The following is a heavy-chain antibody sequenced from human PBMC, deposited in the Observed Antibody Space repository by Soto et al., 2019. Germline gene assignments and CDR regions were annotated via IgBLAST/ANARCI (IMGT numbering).Heavy chain of an antibody. CDR3: AKYIVVEANYGLDV. J-gene: IGHJ6*02. Sequence: EVELLESGGALVQPGGSLRLSCAVSGFIFSNYGMSWVRQAPEKGLEWVSAISGSGGNTYYADSVKGRFTISRDNSKNTLYLKMNSLRADDTDLYSCAKYIVVEANYGLDVWGQGTTVTVSS. CDR2: ISGSGGNT. V-gene: IGHV3-23*01. D-gene: IGHD2-21*01. CDR1: GFIFSNYG.